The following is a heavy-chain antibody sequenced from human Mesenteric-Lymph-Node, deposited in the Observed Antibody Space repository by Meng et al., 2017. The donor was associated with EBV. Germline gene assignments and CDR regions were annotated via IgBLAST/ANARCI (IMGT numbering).Heavy chain of an antibody. CDR2: IYHSGTS. J-gene: IGHJ5*02. CDR1: GGSNSSNNW. D-gene: IGHD3-22*01. Sequence: HLQELGPGLVKPSGTLSLMSAVSGGSNSSNNWWTWVRQPPGKGLEWIAEIYHSGTSNYNPSLKSRLTVSVDKSKNQFSLKLSSVTAADTAVYYCARVDYYDSSSLFDPWGQGTLVTVSS. V-gene: IGHV4-4*02. CDR3: ARVDYYDSSSLFDP.